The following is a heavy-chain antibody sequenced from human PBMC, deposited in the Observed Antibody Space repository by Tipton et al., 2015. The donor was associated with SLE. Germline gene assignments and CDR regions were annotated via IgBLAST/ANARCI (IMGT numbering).Heavy chain of an antibody. CDR1: GDSISRHY. D-gene: IGHD3-10*01. V-gene: IGHV4-59*11. Sequence: TLSLTCTVSGDSISRHYWTWIRQPPGRGLEWIGCVYDSGSTDYNPSLKSRVTISVDTSKNQFSLSLSSVTAADTAVYYCAREARFGGLAPLWGQGTLVTVSS. CDR2: VYDSGST. CDR3: AREARFGGLAPL. J-gene: IGHJ4*02.